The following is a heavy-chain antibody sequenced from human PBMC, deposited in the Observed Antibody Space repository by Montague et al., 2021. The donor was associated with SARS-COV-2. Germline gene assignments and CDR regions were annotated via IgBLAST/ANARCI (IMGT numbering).Heavy chain of an antibody. CDR2: ISYDGSNK. V-gene: IGHV3-30*04. CDR1: GFTFSSYA. CDR3: ARDLGFYGMDV. Sequence: FLSLSCSASGFTFSSYAMHWVRQAPGKGLEWVAVISYDGSNKYYADSVKGRFTISRDNSKNTLYLQMNSLRAEDTAVYYCARDLGFYGMDVWGQGTTVTVSS. J-gene: IGHJ6*02.